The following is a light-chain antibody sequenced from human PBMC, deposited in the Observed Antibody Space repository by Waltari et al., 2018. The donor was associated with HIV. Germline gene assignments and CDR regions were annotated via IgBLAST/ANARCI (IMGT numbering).Light chain of an antibody. CDR3: NSYASSNNWV. J-gene: IGLJ3*02. CDR1: TSDVGGSKY. V-gene: IGLV2-8*01. Sequence: QSALPQPPSASGSPGQSVTISCPGTTSDVGGSKYVSWYQQHPGKAPKLIFYAVNKRSSSVPDRFSGSTSANTASLTVSGLQADDEADYYGNSYASSNNWVFGGGTKLTVL. CDR2: AVN.